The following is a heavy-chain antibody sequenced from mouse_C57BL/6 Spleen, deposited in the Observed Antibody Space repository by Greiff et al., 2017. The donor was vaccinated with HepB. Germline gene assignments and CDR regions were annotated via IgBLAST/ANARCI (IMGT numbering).Heavy chain of an antibody. CDR1: GFSFNTYA. D-gene: IGHD5-1*01. CDR2: IRSKSNNYAT. J-gene: IGHJ2*01. V-gene: IGHV10-1*01. Sequence: EVQRVESGGGLVQPKGSLKLSCAASGFSFNTYAMNWVRQAPGKGLEWVARIRSKSNNYATYYADSVKDRFTISRDDSESMLYLQMNNLKTEDTAMYYCVRQNYLDYFDYWGQGTTLTVSS. CDR3: VRQNYLDYFDY.